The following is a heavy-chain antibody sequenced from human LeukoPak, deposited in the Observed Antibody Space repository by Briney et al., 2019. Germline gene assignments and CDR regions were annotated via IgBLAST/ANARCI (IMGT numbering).Heavy chain of an antibody. J-gene: IGHJ3*02. D-gene: IGHD3-10*01. CDR3: ARGGYYGSGVDAFDI. CDR2: IYHNGNT. V-gene: IGHV4-30-2*01. Sequence: PSETLSLTCTVSGGSISSVIYYWTWIRQPPGKGLEWIGYIYHNGNTYYNVSLMSRVTISDDRSTNQFSLRLNSVTAADTAVYYCARGGYYGSGVDAFDIWGQGTVVTVSS. CDR1: GGSISSVIYY.